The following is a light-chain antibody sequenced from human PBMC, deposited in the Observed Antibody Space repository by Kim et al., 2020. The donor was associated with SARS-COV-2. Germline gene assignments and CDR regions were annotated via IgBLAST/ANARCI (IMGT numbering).Light chain of an antibody. Sequence: SPGETATLSGRASQSVSSSNLAWYQQKPGQAPRLLMYGASSRATGIPDRFSGSGSGTDFILTISRLEPEDFAVYYCQQYGIAPPYTFGQGTKLEI. V-gene: IGKV3-20*01. CDR3: QQYGIAPPYT. J-gene: IGKJ2*01. CDR2: GAS. CDR1: QSVSSSN.